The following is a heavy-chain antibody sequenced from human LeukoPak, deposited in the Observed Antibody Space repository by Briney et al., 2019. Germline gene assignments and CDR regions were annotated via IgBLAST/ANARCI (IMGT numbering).Heavy chain of an antibody. J-gene: IGHJ6*02. CDR1: GYTFTSYG. CDR2: ISAYNGNT. CDR3: ARDITMVRGVNAYYGMDV. D-gene: IGHD3-10*01. V-gene: IGHV1-18*01. Sequence: ASVKVSCKASGYTFTSYGISWVRQAPGQGLEWMGWISAYNGNTNYAQKLQGRVTMTTDTSTSTAYMELRSLRSDDTAVYYCARDITMVRGVNAYYGMDVWGQGTTVTVSS.